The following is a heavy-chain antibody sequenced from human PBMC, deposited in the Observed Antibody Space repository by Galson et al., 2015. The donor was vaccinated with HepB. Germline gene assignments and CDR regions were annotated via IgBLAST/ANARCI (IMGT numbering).Heavy chain of an antibody. Sequence: SVKVSCKASGYTFTSYGISWVRQAPGQGLEWMGWISTYNDKTNYARNLQGRVTMTTDTSTYTAYMEVRSLISDDTAVYYCARGGLGQLERRSFGMSYLYYGMDVWGQGTTVSVS. V-gene: IGHV1-18*01. CDR3: ARGGLGQLERRSFGMSYLYYGMDV. CDR2: ISTYNDKT. D-gene: IGHD1-1*01. CDR1: GYTFTSYG. J-gene: IGHJ6*02.